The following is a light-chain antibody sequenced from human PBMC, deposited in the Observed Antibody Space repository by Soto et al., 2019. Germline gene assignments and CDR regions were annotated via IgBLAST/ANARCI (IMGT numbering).Light chain of an antibody. CDR3: QQYGSSPRT. Sequence: EIVLTQSPGTLSLSPGERATLSCRASQSVSSSYLAWYQQKPGKAPRLLIYGASSRATGIPDRFSGSGSGTDCTLTISRLGHEDFAVDYCQQYGSSPRTFGQGTKVEIK. J-gene: IGKJ1*01. CDR2: GAS. V-gene: IGKV3-20*01. CDR1: QSVSSSY.